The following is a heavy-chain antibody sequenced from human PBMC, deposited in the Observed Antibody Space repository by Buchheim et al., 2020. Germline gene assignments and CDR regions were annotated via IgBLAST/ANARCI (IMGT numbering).Heavy chain of an antibody. D-gene: IGHD3-22*01. CDR2: IKQDGSEK. V-gene: IGHV3-7*01. CDR1: GFTFSSYW. Sequence: EVQLVESGGGLVQPGGSLRLSCAASGFTFSSYWMSWVRQAPGKGLEWVSNIKQDGSEKYYVDSVKGRFTISRDNAKNSLYLQMNSLRAEDTAVYYCASVDYYDSSGYYWYYYYYMDVWGKGTT. J-gene: IGHJ6*03. CDR3: ASVDYYDSSGYYWYYYYYMDV.